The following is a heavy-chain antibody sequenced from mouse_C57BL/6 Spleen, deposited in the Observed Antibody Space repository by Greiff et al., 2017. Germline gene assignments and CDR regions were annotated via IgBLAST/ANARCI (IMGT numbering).Heavy chain of an antibody. CDR1: GYTFTSYW. CDR3: AREDYGSALYAMDY. CDR2: IDPNSGGT. Sequence: QVQLQQPGAELVKPGASVKLSCKASGYTFTSYWMHWVKQRPGRGLEWIGRIDPNSGGTKYNEKVKSKDTLTVDKPSSTAYMQLSSLTSEDSAAYYCAREDYGSALYAMDYWGQGTSVTVSS. J-gene: IGHJ4*01. V-gene: IGHV1-72*01. D-gene: IGHD1-1*01.